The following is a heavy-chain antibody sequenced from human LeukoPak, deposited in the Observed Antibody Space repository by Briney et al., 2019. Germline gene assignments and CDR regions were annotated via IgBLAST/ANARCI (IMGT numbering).Heavy chain of an antibody. CDR3: ARDHPYYYGSGSSESYFDY. V-gene: IGHV4-59*12. CDR2: MYHSGGA. D-gene: IGHD3-10*01. J-gene: IGHJ4*02. CDR1: GASISSYY. Sequence: SETLSLTCTVSGASISSYYWSWIRQPPGKGLEWIGYMYHSGGANYSPSLNSRVTISLDTSKNQVSLKLNSVTAADTAVYYCARDHPYYYGSGSSESYFDYWGQGTLVTVSS.